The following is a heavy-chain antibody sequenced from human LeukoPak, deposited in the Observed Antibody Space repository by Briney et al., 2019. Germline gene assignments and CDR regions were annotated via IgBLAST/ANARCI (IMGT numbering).Heavy chain of an antibody. D-gene: IGHD3-22*01. CDR1: GFTFSSYA. CDR3: AKALTYYYDSSGYGY. CDR2: ISGSGGST. V-gene: IGHV3-23*01. J-gene: IGHJ4*02. Sequence: PGGSLRLSCAASGFTFSSYAMSWVRQAPVKGLEWVSAISGSGGSTYYADSVKGRFTISRDNSKNTLYLQMNSLRAEDTAVYYCAKALTYYYDSSGYGYWGQGTLVTVSS.